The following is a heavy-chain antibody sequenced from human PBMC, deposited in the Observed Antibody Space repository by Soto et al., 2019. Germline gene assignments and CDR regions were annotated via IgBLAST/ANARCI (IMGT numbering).Heavy chain of an antibody. CDR1: GGSISSGGYY. D-gene: IGHD3-3*01. Sequence: QVQLQESGPGLVKPSQTLSLTCTVSGGSISSGGYYWSWIRQHPGKGLEWIGYIYYSGSTYYNPSLKSRVTISVDTFKNQFSLKLSSVTAADTAVYYCARAIFGVVDDAFDIWGQGTMVTVSS. CDR2: IYYSGST. V-gene: IGHV4-31*03. CDR3: ARAIFGVVDDAFDI. J-gene: IGHJ3*02.